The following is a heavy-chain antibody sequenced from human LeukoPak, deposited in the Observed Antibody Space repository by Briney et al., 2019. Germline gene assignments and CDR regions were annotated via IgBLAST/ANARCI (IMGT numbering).Heavy chain of an antibody. CDR3: ARSFYDILIGYYQYFDY. Sequence: GGSLRLSCAASGFTFSTYWMSWVRQAPGKGLEWVSVIYRDGSSYYAESVKGRFTISRDNSKNTLYIQMNSLRAEDTAVYYCARSFYDILIGYYQYFDYWGQGTLVTVSS. D-gene: IGHD3-9*01. J-gene: IGHJ4*02. CDR1: GFTFSTYW. V-gene: IGHV3-66*01. CDR2: IYRDGSS.